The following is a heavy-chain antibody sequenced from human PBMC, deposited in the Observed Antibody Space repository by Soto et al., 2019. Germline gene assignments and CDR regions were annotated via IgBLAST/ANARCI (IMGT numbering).Heavy chain of an antibody. CDR1: GYTFTGYY. J-gene: IGHJ5*02. Sequence: SVKVSCKASGYTFTGYYMHWVRPAPGQGLEWMGWINPNSGGTNYAQKFQGRVTMTRDTSISTAYMELSRLRSDDTAVYYCARAGYCSSTSCHGWFDPWGQGTLVTVSS. D-gene: IGHD2-2*01. CDR2: INPNSGGT. CDR3: ARAGYCSSTSCHGWFDP. V-gene: IGHV1-2*02.